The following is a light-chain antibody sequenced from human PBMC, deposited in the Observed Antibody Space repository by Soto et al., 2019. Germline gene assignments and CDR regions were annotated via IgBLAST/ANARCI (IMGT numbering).Light chain of an antibody. CDR3: QQRSDWPLT. J-gene: IGKJ4*01. CDR2: DAS. CDR1: QSVSNY. Sequence: DIVVTQSPATLSLSPGERVTLSCRASQSVSNYLAWYQQKPGQAPRLLIYDASKRATGIPARFSGRGSGTDFTLTISGLEPEDFAVYYCQQRSDWPLTFGGGTKVDIK. V-gene: IGKV3-11*01.